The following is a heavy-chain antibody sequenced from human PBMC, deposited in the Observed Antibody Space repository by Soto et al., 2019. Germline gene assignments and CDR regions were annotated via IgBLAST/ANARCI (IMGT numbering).Heavy chain of an antibody. J-gene: IGHJ4*02. D-gene: IGHD3-22*01. V-gene: IGHV4-4*07. CDR3: ARGGDSSGYSYASDY. CDR1: GGSISSYY. Sequence: PSETLSLTCTVSGGSISSYYCGWIRQPAGKGLEWIGHIYSGGSSDYNPCLKSRVNMPVDTSKNQFSLKVRSVTAADTAVYYCARGGDSSGYSYASDYWSQGTLVTVSS. CDR2: IYSGGSS.